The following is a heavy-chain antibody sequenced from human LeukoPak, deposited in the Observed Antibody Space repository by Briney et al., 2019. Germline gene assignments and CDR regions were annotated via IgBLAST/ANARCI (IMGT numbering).Heavy chain of an antibody. CDR2: ISGSGGST. CDR1: GFTFSSYA. J-gene: IGHJ3*02. V-gene: IGHV3-23*01. Sequence: GGSLRLSCAASGFTFSSYAMSWVRQAPGKGLEWVSAISGSGGSTYYADSVKGRFTISRDNSKNTLYLQMNSLRAEDTAVYYCARDFSGKRYCSSTSCYTGPDAFDIWGQGTMVTVSS. D-gene: IGHD2-2*02. CDR3: ARDFSGKRYCSSTSCYTGPDAFDI.